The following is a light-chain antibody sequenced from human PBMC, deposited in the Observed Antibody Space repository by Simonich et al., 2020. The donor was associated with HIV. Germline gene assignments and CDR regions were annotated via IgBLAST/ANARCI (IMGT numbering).Light chain of an antibody. CDR1: QSVSSN. V-gene: IGKV3-11*01. J-gene: IGKJ3*01. CDR3: QQRSNWPPIFT. Sequence: DIVMTQSPATLSVYPGERATLSCRASQSVSSNVAWYQQRPGQAPRLLIYEASNRATSIPARFSGSGSGTDFTLTISSLEPEDFAVYYCQQRSNWPPIFTFGPGTKVDI. CDR2: EAS.